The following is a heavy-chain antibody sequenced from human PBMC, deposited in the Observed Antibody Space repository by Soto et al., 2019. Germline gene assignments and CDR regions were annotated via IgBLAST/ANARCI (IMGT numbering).Heavy chain of an antibody. V-gene: IGHV4-39*01. Sequence: AETLSLTWTVAGGSXSSSSYYWGWIRQHPGKGLEWIGSIYYSGSTYYNPSLKSRVTISVDTSKNQFSLKLGSVTAADTAVYYCARHFGSSSWDIFYYYYYMDVWGKGTTVTVSS. CDR2: IYYSGST. J-gene: IGHJ6*03. D-gene: IGHD6-13*01. CDR1: GGSXSSSSYY. CDR3: ARHFGSSSWDIFYYYYYMDV.